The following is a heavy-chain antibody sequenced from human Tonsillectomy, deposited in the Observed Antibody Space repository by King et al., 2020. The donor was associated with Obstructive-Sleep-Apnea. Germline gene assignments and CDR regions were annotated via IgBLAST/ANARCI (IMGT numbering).Heavy chain of an antibody. J-gene: IGHJ4*02. V-gene: IGHV3-9*01. D-gene: IGHD3-9*01. CDR2: ISRNSRSI. Sequence: VQLVESGGGLAQPGRSLRLSCAASGFTFDDHAMHWVRQAPGKGLEWVSGISRNSRSIAYADSVKGRFTISRDNAKNSLYLQMNSLRAEDTAFYYCAKASLNGYDILTGYFDYWGQGTLVTVSS. CDR1: GFTFDDHA. CDR3: AKASLNGYDILTGYFDY.